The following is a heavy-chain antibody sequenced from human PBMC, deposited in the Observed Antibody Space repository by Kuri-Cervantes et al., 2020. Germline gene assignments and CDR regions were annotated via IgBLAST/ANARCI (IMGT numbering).Heavy chain of an antibody. J-gene: IGHJ6*02. V-gene: IGHV3-30-3*01. D-gene: IGHD3-3*01. CDR3: AREQALRFLEWLLPTDYLHTTYYGMDV. Sequence: GGSLRLSCAASGFTFDDYAMHWVRQAPGKGLEWVAVISYDGSNKYYADSVKGRFTISRDNSKNTLYLQMNSLRAEDTAVYYCAREQALRFLEWLLPTDYLHTTYYGMDVWGQGTTVTV. CDR1: GFTFDDYA. CDR2: ISYDGSNK.